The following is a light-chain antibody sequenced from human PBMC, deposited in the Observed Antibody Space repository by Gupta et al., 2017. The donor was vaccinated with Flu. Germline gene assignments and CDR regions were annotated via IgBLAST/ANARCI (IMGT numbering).Light chain of an antibody. CDR1: EYIHSY. CDR2: DTI. CDR3: QRRSDGPLT. J-gene: IGKJ4*01. V-gene: IGKV3-11*01. Sequence: IVLTQSPATLSLSPGERATLSCRASEYIHSYLAWYQQRPGQVPRLLIYDTINRAPGIPDRFSGAGSGTDFTLTIINVESNDSAIDYCQRRSDGPLTCGGGTKVEIK.